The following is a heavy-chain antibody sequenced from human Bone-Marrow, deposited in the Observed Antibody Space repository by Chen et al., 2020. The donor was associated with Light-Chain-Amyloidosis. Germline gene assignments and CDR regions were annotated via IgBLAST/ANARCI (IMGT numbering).Heavy chain of an antibody. V-gene: IGHV3-20*01. CDR2: INWNGGST. CDR3: ARGYCSSTSCPELYYYYGMDV. CDR1: GFTFDDYG. D-gene: IGHD2-2*01. Sequence: EVQLVESGGGVVRPGGSLRLSCAASGFTFDDYGMSWVRQAPGKGLEVVSGINWNGGSTGYADSVKGRFTISRDNAKNSLYLQMNSLRAEDTALYHCARGYCSSTSCPELYYYYGMDVWGQGTTVTVSS. J-gene: IGHJ6*02.